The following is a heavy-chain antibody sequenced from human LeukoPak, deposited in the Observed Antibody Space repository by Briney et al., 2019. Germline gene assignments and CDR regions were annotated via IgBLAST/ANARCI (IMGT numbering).Heavy chain of an antibody. CDR3: ASSGDPYYYYYMDV. CDR2: INPNSGGT. CDR1: GYTFTGYY. Sequence: ASVKVSCKASGYTFTGYYMHWVRQAPGQGLEWMGWINPNSGGTNYAQKLQGRVTMTRDTSISTAYMELSRLRSDDTAVYYCASSGDPYYYYYMDVWGKGTTVTVSS. V-gene: IGHV1-2*02. D-gene: IGHD7-27*01. J-gene: IGHJ6*03.